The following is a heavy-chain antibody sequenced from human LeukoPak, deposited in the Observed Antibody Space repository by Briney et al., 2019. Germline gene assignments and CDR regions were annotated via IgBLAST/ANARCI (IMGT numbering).Heavy chain of an antibody. CDR3: AASYGVDY. CDR2: ISGSGVST. V-gene: IGHV3-23*01. Sequence: GGSLRLACAASGFRFSSYAMSWVRQAPGKGLEWVSAISGSGVSTYYADSVKGRFTVSRDNSKNTLYLQMSSLRAEDTAVYYCAASYGVDYWGQGTLVTVSS. J-gene: IGHJ4*02. CDR1: GFRFSSYA. D-gene: IGHD4-17*01.